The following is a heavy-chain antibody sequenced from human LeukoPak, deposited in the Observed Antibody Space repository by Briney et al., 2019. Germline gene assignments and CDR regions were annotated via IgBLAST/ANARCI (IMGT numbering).Heavy chain of an antibody. V-gene: IGHV3-33*08. J-gene: IGHJ5*02. CDR3: ARDSNNYYDSGSYINWCNP. D-gene: IGHD3-10*01. CDR1: GFTFSSYS. Sequence: PGGSLRLSCAASGFTFSSYSMNWVRQAPGKGLEWVAIIWFDGSNKYYADSVKGRFTISRDNSKNTVDLQMSSLRVEDTAVYYCARDSNNYYDSGSYINWCNPWGQGTLVTVSS. CDR2: IWFDGSNK.